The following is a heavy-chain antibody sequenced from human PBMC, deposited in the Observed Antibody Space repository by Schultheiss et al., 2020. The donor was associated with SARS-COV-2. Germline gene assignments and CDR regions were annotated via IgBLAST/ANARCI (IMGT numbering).Heavy chain of an antibody. D-gene: IGHD4-17*01. J-gene: IGHJ2*01. CDR2: IYYSGST. CDR1: GGSISSYY. Sequence: SETLSLTCTVSGGSISSYYWSWIRQPPGKGLEWIGYIYYSGSTNYNPSLKSRVTISVDRSKNQFSLKLSSVTAADTAVYYCARGHGTTVTVPYWYFDLWGRGTLVTVSS. V-gene: IGHV4-59*12. CDR3: ARGHGTTVTVPYWYFDL.